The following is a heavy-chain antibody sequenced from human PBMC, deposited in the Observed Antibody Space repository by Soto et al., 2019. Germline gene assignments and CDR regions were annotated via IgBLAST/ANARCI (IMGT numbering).Heavy chain of an antibody. V-gene: IGHV3-30-3*01. Sequence: GGSLRLSCAASGFTFSSYAMHWVRQAPGKGLEWVAVISYDGSNKYYADSVKGRFTISRDNSKNTLYLQMNSLRAEDTAVYYCARDPDTAMAPLGYYFDYWGQGTLVTVSS. D-gene: IGHD5-18*01. J-gene: IGHJ4*02. CDR3: ARDPDTAMAPLGYYFDY. CDR1: GFTFSSYA. CDR2: ISYDGSNK.